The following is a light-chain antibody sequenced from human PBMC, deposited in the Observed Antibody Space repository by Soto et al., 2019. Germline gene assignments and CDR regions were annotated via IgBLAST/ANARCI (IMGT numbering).Light chain of an antibody. V-gene: IGKV3-15*01. CDR1: QSVSNN. Sequence: EIVMTQSPATLSVSPGERATLSCRASQSVSNNLAWYQQKPGQAPRLLIYHASTRATGIPARFSGGGSGTEFTLSISSLQSEDFAVYYCLQYNKWPLTFGGGTKVEIK. J-gene: IGKJ4*01. CDR2: HAS. CDR3: LQYNKWPLT.